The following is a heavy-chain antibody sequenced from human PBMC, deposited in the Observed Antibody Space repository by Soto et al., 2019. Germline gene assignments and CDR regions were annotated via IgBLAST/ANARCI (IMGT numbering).Heavy chain of an antibody. CDR3: ARVPSYLPEDY. J-gene: IGHJ4*02. V-gene: IGHV1-18*01. Sequence: ASVKVSCKASGYTFTSYDINWVRQATGQGLEWIGWMNPNNGNTIYAQKLQGRVTMTTDTSTSTAYMELRSLRSDDTAMYFCARVPSYLPEDYWGQGTLVTVSS. CDR2: MNPNNGNT. CDR1: GYTFTSYD.